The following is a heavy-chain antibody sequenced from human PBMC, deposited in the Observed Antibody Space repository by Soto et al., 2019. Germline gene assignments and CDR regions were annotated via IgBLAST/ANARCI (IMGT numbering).Heavy chain of an antibody. Sequence: SETLSLTCTVSGGSVSSGSYYWSWIRQPPGKGLEWIGYIYYSGSTNYNPSLKSRVTISVDTSKNQFSLKLSSVTAADTAVYYCARARLGNYDESSYWGQGTLVTVSS. D-gene: IGHD1-7*01. J-gene: IGHJ4*02. CDR2: IYYSGST. CDR1: GGSVSSGSYY. V-gene: IGHV4-61*01. CDR3: ARARLGNYDESSY.